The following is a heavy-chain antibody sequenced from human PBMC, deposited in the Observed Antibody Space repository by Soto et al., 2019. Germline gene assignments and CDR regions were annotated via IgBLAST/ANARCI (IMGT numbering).Heavy chain of an antibody. CDR3: ARGRRQQLVRSQYDWFDP. Sequence: QVQLQQWGAGLLKPSETLSLTCAVYGGSFSSYYWNWIRHSPGKGLEWIGEINHSGSTNYNPSLESRVTASVDRSKTQFSLRLSSVTAADTAVYYCARGRRQQLVRSQYDWFDPWGQGILVTVSS. D-gene: IGHD6-13*01. V-gene: IGHV4-34*01. CDR2: INHSGST. J-gene: IGHJ5*02. CDR1: GGSFSSYY.